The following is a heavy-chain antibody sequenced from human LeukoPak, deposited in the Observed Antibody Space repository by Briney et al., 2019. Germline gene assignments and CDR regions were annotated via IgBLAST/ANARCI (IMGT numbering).Heavy chain of an antibody. D-gene: IGHD3-22*01. Sequence: PGGSLRLSCAASGFTFSSYTMIWVRQAPGKGLEWVSSISRTSIYMYYADSLKGRFTISRDNAKSSLYLQMNSLRAEDTAVYYCARGDYYDSSGYNYYYYYMDVWGKGTTVTVSS. CDR1: GFTFSSYT. CDR3: ARGDYYDSSGYNYYYYYMDV. J-gene: IGHJ6*03. V-gene: IGHV3-21*01. CDR2: ISRTSIYM.